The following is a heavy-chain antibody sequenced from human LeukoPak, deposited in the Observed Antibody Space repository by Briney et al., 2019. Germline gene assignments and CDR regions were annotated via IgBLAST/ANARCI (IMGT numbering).Heavy chain of an antibody. D-gene: IGHD5-18*01. Sequence: PGGSLRLSCAASGFTFSSYGMHWVRQAPGKGLEWVAVISYDGSNKYYVDSVKGRFTISRDNSKNTLSLQMSSLTTEDTAVYYCARRLDTDMVRHEYWGQGTLVTVSS. J-gene: IGHJ4*02. CDR1: GFTFSSYG. CDR2: ISYDGSNK. CDR3: ARRLDTDMVRHEY. V-gene: IGHV3-30*03.